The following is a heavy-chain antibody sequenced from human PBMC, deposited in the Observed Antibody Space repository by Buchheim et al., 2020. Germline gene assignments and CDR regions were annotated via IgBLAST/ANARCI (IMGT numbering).Heavy chain of an antibody. CDR1: GFTFSSYA. D-gene: IGHD6-6*01. J-gene: IGHJ3*02. V-gene: IGHV3-23*04. CDR3: AKRYSSSSYWGAFDI. Sequence: VQLVESGGGVVQPGGSLRLSCAASGFTFSSYAMNWVRQAPGKGLECVSIISGSGDSTYYADSVKGRFTISRDNSKNMLYLQVNSLRVEDTALYYCAKRYSSSSYWGAFDIWGQGT. CDR2: ISGSGDST.